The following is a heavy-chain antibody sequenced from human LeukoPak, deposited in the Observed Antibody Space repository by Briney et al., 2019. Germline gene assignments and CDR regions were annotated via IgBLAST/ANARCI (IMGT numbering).Heavy chain of an antibody. J-gene: IGHJ4*02. Sequence: SETLSLTCTVSGGPISSYYWSWIRQPPGKGLEWIGYIYYSGSTNYNPSLKSRVTISVDTSKNQFSLKLSSVTAADTAVYYCARVPWFGESGFDYWGQGTLVTVSS. CDR3: ARVPWFGESGFDY. V-gene: IGHV4-59*01. D-gene: IGHD3-10*01. CDR2: IYYSGST. CDR1: GGPISSYY.